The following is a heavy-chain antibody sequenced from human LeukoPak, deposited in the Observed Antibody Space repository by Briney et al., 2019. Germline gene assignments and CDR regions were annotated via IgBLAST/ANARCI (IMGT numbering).Heavy chain of an antibody. V-gene: IGHV4-31*03. D-gene: IGHD3-22*01. CDR1: GGSISSGGYY. CDR2: IYYSGST. Sequence: SETLSLTCTVSGGSISSGGYYWSWIRQHPGKGLEWIGYIYYSGSTYYHPYLKSRVTISVDTSKIQFSLKRSTVTAADTAVYYWARAVSSGYYWIWDWGQGTLVTVSS. CDR3: ARAVSSGYYWIWD. J-gene: IGHJ4*02.